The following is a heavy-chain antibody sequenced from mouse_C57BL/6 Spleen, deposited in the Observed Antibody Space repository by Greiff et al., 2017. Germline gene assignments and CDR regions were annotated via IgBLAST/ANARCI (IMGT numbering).Heavy chain of an antibody. D-gene: IGHD1-1*01. J-gene: IGHJ2*01. CDR3: ARNYGGDY. V-gene: IGHV7-3*01. CDR2: IRNKANGYTT. CDR1: GGRGKEGD. Sequence: EVKLMESGGGLGQKGGSLSISWGEEGGRGKEGDRGGGRQPPGEALEWLGFIRNKANGYTTEYSASVKGRFTISRDNSQSILYLQMNALRAEDSATYYCARNYGGDYWGQGTTLTVSS.